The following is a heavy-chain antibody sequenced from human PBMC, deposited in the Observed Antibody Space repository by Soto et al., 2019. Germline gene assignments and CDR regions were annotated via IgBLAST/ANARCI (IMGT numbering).Heavy chain of an antibody. CDR2: IYHSGST. V-gene: IGHV4-30-2*01. Sequence: QLQLQESGSGLVKPSQTLSLTCAVSGGSISSGGYSWSWIRQPPGKGLEWIGYIYHSGSTYYNPSLKSLVTISVDRSKNQFSLQLSSVTAADTAVYYCARAPTPIYYDSLLPDWFDPWGQGTLVTVSS. J-gene: IGHJ5*02. D-gene: IGHD3-22*01. CDR3: ARAPTPIYYDSLLPDWFDP. CDR1: GGSISSGGYS.